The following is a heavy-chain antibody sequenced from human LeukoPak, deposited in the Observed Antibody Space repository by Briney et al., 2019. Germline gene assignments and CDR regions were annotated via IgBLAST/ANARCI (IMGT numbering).Heavy chain of an antibody. Sequence: PGGSLRLSCAASGFTFSSYSMNWVRQAPGKGLEWVSYISGSSSHTNYADSVKGRFTISRDNAKNSMYLQMNSLRAEDTALYCCARKRSYGDYEDYWGQETLVTVSS. J-gene: IGHJ4*02. V-gene: IGHV3-21*05. CDR3: ARKRSYGDYEDY. D-gene: IGHD4-17*01. CDR1: GFTFSSYS. CDR2: ISGSSSHT.